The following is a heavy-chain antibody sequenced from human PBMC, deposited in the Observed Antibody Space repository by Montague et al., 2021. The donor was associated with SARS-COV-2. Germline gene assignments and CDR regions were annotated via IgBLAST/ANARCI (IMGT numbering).Heavy chain of an antibody. J-gene: IGHJ1*01. CDR2: IYYSGST. CDR3: ARHVSGSLTHFHH. Sequence: SETLSLTCTVSGGSLSSYYWSWIRQPPGKGLEWIGYIYYSGSTNYNPSLKSRVTISVATSKNQFSLNLSSVTAAATAVYYCARHVSGSLTHFHHWGQGSLVTVSS. V-gene: IGHV4-59*08. CDR1: GGSLSSYY. D-gene: IGHD1-26*01.